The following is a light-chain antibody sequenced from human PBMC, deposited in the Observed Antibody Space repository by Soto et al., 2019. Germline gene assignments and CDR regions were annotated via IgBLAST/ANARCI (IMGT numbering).Light chain of an antibody. CDR2: DAS. Sequence: EIVLTQSPATLSLSPGERATLSCRASQSVSIYLAWYQQKPGQAPRLLIYDASNRATGIPARFSGSGSGTDFTLTISSLEPEDFATYYYQQSYNTPGMYTFGQGTKLEIK. V-gene: IGKV3-11*01. CDR1: QSVSIY. CDR3: QQSYNTPGMYT. J-gene: IGKJ2*01.